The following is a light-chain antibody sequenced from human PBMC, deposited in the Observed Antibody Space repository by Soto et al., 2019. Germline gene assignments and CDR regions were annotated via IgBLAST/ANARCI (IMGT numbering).Light chain of an antibody. V-gene: IGLV2-8*01. J-gene: IGLJ1*01. CDR3: SSFAGSHYV. CDR1: SSDVGGYEY. CDR2: EVL. Sequence: QSVLTQPPSASASPGQSVTISCTGTSSDVGGYEYVSWYQQHPGKAPKLIIYEVLKRPSGVPDRFSGSKSANTASLTVSGLQAEDEADYYCSSFAGSHYVFGTGTKLT.